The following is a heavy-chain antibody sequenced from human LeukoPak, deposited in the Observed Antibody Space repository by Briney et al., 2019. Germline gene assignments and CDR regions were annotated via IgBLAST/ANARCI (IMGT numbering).Heavy chain of an antibody. V-gene: IGHV4-59*01. Sequence: SETLSLTCTVSGGSISSYYWSWIRQPPGKGLEWIGYIYYSGSTNYNPSLKSRVTISVDMSKNQFSLKLRSVTAADTAVYYCAREIPDGNLDDWGHGTLVTVSS. CDR3: AREIPDGNLDD. D-gene: IGHD4-23*01. CDR1: GGSISSYY. J-gene: IGHJ4*01. CDR2: IYYSGST.